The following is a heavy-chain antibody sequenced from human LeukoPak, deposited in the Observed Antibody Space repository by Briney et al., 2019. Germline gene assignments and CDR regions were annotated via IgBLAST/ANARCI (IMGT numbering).Heavy chain of an antibody. D-gene: IGHD6-19*01. V-gene: IGHV1-69*06. Sequence: ASVKVSCKASGGTFSSYAISWARQAPGQGLEWMGGIIPIFGTANYAQKFQGRVTITADKSTSTAYMELSSLRSEDTAVYYCARVTVAGTLDYWGQGTLVTVSP. J-gene: IGHJ4*02. CDR2: IIPIFGTA. CDR3: ARVTVAGTLDY. CDR1: GGTFSSYA.